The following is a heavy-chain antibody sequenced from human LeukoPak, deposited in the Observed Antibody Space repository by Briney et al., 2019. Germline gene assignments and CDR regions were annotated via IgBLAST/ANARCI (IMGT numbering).Heavy chain of an antibody. D-gene: IGHD3-9*01. CDR1: GDSISSSSYF. V-gene: IGHV4-39*07. CDR3: ARDRSAYDFLTGFDY. CDR2: IYYSGGT. Sequence: PSETLSLTCTVSGDSISSSSYFWAWIRQPPGKGLEWIGSIYYSGGTYYNPSLKSRVTISVDTSKNQFSLKLSSVTAADTAVYYCARDRSAYDFLTGFDYWGPGTLVTVSS. J-gene: IGHJ4*02.